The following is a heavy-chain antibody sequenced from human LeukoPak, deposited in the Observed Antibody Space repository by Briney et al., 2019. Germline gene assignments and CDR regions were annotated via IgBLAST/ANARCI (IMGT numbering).Heavy chain of an antibody. CDR3: APVVTRRVRDY. CDR1: GGTFSSYA. D-gene: IGHD4-23*01. Sequence: ASVKVSCKASGGTFSSYAISWVRQAPGQGLEWMGRIIPILGIANYAQKFQGRVTITADKSTSTAYMELSSLRSEDTAVYYCAPVVTRRVRDYWGQGTLVTVPS. J-gene: IGHJ4*02. CDR2: IIPILGIA. V-gene: IGHV1-69*04.